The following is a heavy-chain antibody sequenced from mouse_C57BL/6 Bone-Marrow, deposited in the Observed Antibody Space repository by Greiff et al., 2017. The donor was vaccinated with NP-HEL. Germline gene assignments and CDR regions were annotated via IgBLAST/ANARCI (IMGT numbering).Heavy chain of an antibody. J-gene: IGHJ4*01. D-gene: IGHD2-5*01. CDR1: GYTFTDYY. CDR3: ARPFYSNNAMDY. CDR2: INPYNGGT. V-gene: IGHV1-19*01. Sequence: EVQLQQSGPVLVKPGASVKMSCKASGYTFTDYYMNWVKQSHGKSLEWIGVINPYNGGTSYNQKFKGKATLTVDKSSSTAYMELNSLTSEDSAVYYCARPFYSNNAMDYWGQGTSVTVSS.